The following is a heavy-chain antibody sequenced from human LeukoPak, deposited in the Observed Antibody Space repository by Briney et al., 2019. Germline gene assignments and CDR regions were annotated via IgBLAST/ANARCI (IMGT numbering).Heavy chain of an antibody. CDR1: GGSISSSNW. CDR3: ATRPRASSWPNYYYYGMDV. CDR2: IYHSGST. V-gene: IGHV4-4*02. J-gene: IGHJ6*02. Sequence: SGTLSLTCGVSGGSISSSNWWSWVRQPPGKGLEWIGEIYHSGSTNYNPSLKSRVTISVDTSKNQFSLKLSSVTAADTAVYYYATRPRASSWPNYYYYGMDVWGQGTTVTVSS. D-gene: IGHD6-13*01.